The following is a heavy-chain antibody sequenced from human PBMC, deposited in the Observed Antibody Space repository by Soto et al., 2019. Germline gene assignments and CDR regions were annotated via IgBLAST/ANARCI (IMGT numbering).Heavy chain of an antibody. CDR3: AKDSPGYSSGKAYYYYYMDV. CDR2: ISYDGSNK. V-gene: IGHV3-30*18. J-gene: IGHJ6*03. CDR1: GFTFSSYG. D-gene: IGHD6-19*01. Sequence: PGGSLRLSCAASGFTFSSYGMHWVRQAPGKGLEWVAVISYDGSNKYYADSVKGRFTISRDNSKNTLYLQMNSLRAEDTAVYYCAKDSPGYSSGKAYYYYYMDVWGKGTTVTVSS.